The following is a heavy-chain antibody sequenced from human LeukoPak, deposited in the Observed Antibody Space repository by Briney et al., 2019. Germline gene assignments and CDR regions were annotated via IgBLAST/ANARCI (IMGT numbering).Heavy chain of an antibody. CDR3: ARVDILTGYYFFDS. CDR2: ISADNGNT. Sequence: ASVKVSCKASGYTFTGYYMHWVRQAPGQGLEWMGWISADNGNTYYTQNFQGRVSMTTDTSTSTAYMEVRSLRSDDTAVFYCARVDILTGYYFFDSWGQGTLVTVSS. V-gene: IGHV1-18*04. J-gene: IGHJ4*02. D-gene: IGHD3-9*01. CDR1: GYTFTGYY.